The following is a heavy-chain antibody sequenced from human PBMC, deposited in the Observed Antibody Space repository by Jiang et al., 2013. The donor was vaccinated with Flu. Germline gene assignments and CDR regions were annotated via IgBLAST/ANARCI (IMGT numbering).Heavy chain of an antibody. Sequence: SGYTFTSYDINWVRQATGQGLEWMGWMNPNSGNTGYAQKFQGRVTMTRNTSISTAYMELSSLRSEDTAVYYCARGKSSSWFNSYYYYYGMDVWGQGTTVTVSS. D-gene: IGHD6-13*01. J-gene: IGHJ6*02. CDR1: GYTFTSYD. CDR3: ARGKSSSWFNSYYYYYGMDV. CDR2: MNPNSGNT. V-gene: IGHV1-8*01.